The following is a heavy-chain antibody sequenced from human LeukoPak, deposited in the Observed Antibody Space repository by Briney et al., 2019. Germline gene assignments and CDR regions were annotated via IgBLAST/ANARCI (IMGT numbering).Heavy chain of an antibody. V-gene: IGHV3-30*02. Sequence: GGSLRLSCAASGFSFSSSGMHWVRQGPGKGLEWVAFIRYDGSNKYYADSVKGRFTISRDNSKNTLYLQMNSLRAEDTAVYYCAKELGYCSSTSCYGPIDYWGQGTLDTVSS. CDR2: IRYDGSNK. J-gene: IGHJ4*02. CDR3: AKELGYCSSTSCYGPIDY. CDR1: GFSFSSSG. D-gene: IGHD2-2*01.